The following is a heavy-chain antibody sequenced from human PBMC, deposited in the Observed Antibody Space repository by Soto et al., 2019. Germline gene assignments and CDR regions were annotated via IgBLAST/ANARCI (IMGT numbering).Heavy chain of an antibody. CDR2: VKSRTSGGTV. V-gene: IGHV3-15*01. CDR1: GFTFSVAW. CDR3: VADVAEVGKGEFDY. J-gene: IGHJ4*02. D-gene: IGHD3-16*01. Sequence: EVQLMDSGGGLVEPGGSLRLSCTASGFTFSVAWMTWVRQAPGKGLEWLGRVKSRTSGGTVDYAAPVKGRFTISRDDSNNTGILQMSSLKMEDTAVYYCVADVAEVGKGEFDYWGQGALVTVSS.